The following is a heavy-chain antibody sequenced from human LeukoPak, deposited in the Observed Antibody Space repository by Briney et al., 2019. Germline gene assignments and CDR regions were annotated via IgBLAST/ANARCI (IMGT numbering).Heavy chain of an antibody. J-gene: IGHJ5*02. CDR2: TYYSGSN. D-gene: IGHD3-9*01. Sequence: KPSETLSLTCTVSGGSISSSSYYWGWIRQPPGKGLEWIGSTYYSGSNQYNPSLKSRVTISVDTSKNQFSLNLSSVTAADTAVYYCARHGRYYDILTGYYYWFDPWGQGTLVTVSS. CDR3: ARHGRYYDILTGYYYWFDP. CDR1: GGSISSSSYY. V-gene: IGHV4-39*01.